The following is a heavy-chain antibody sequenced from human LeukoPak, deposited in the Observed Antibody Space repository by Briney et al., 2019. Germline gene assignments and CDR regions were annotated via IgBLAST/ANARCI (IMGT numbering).Heavy chain of an antibody. CDR1: GGSISSGGYY. CDR2: IYYSGST. Sequence: NPSETLSLTCTVSGGSISSGGYYWSWIRQHPGKGLEWIGYIYYSGSTYYNPSLKSRVTISVDTSKNQFSLKLSSVTAADTAVYYCARGATNWGLFYYYYGMDVWGQGTTVTVSS. CDR3: ARGATNWGLFYYYYGMDV. D-gene: IGHD7-27*01. V-gene: IGHV4-31*03. J-gene: IGHJ6*02.